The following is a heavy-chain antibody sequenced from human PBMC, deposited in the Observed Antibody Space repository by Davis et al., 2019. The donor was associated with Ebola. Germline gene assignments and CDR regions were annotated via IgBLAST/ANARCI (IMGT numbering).Heavy chain of an antibody. D-gene: IGHD6-6*01. Sequence: GESLKISCKGSGYSFNTYWIGWVRQMPGKGLEWMEIIYPGDSDTRYSPSFQGQVTISVDKSISTAYLQWSSLKASDTAMYYCARHVASTSFYYYYGMDVWGQGTTVTVSS. V-gene: IGHV5-51*01. CDR1: GYSFNTYW. CDR3: ARHVASTSFYYYYGMDV. J-gene: IGHJ6*02. CDR2: IYPGDSDT.